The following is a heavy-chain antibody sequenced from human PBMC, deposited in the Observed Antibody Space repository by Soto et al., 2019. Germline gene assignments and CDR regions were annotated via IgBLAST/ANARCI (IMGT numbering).Heavy chain of an antibody. CDR1: RFTFSDFA. Sequence: DVQLLESGGGLVQPGGSLTLSCAASRFTFSDFAMSWVRKAPGKGLEWVSSIGGGGTDTYYADSVKGRFTISRDNSKNTLYLQMDSLRDEDTAVYYCATDAVPYNVKWDWFDSWGQGPLVLVSS. CDR3: ATDAVPYNVKWDWFDS. CDR2: IGGGGTDT. V-gene: IGHV3-23*01. D-gene: IGHD3-10*01. J-gene: IGHJ5*01.